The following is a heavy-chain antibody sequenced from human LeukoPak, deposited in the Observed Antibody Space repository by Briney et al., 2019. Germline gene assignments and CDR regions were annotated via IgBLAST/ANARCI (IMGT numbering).Heavy chain of an antibody. CDR3: ARDSATTLGSYYYGLDV. J-gene: IGHJ6*02. V-gene: IGHV4-4*02. Sequence: PGGSLRLSCAASGFTVSSNYMSWVRQSPGQGLEWIGEIYHSGNTNYNPSLKSRVTISVDKSNNHFSLKMNSVTAADTAVYYCARDSATTLGSYYYGLDVWGQGTTVTVSS. D-gene: IGHD5-12*01. CDR2: IYHSGNT. CDR1: GFTVSSNY.